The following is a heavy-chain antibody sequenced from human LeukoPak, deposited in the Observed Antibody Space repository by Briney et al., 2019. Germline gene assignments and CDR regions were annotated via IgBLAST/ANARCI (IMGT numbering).Heavy chain of an antibody. J-gene: IGHJ6*02. CDR1: GFTFSGVW. V-gene: IGHV3-7*01. CDR3: ARGRGIGA. CDR2: INEDGSEK. Sequence: GGSLRLSCAASGFTFSGVWMTWVRQAPGKGLEWVANINEDGSEKYYVDSVKGRCTISRDNAKKSLSLQMNSLRAEDMGVYYCARGRGIGAWGQGTTVTVSS.